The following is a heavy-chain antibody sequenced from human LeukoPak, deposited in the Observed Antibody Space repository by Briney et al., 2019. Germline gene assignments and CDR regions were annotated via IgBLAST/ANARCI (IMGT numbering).Heavy chain of an antibody. CDR2: IYFSGST. V-gene: IGHV4-59*01. J-gene: IGHJ6*02. Sequence: PSETLSLTCIVSGGSISSYYWSWIRQSPGKGLEWIGRIYFSGSTNYNPSFKSRVTISVDTSKNQVSLRLSSVTAADTAVYYCARAKMGYNLAYFYGMDVWGQGTTVTAS. D-gene: IGHD5-24*01. CDR1: GGSISSYY. CDR3: ARAKMGYNLAYFYGMDV.